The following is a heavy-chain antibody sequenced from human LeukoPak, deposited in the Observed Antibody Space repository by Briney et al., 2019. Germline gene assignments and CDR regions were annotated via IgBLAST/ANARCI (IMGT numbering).Heavy chain of an antibody. CDR2: IYDSGST. CDR1: GGSISDYY. Sequence: SETLSLTCTVSGGSISDYYWSWIRQPPGNGLEWIAYIYDSGSTNYNPSLKSRVTISVDTSKNQFSLKLSSVTAADTAVYYCARLTDSGVDYWGQGTLVTVSS. CDR3: ARLTDSGVDY. D-gene: IGHD6-19*01. J-gene: IGHJ4*02. V-gene: IGHV4-59*08.